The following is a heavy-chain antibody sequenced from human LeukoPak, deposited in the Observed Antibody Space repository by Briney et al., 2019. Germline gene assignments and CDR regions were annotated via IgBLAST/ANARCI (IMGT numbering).Heavy chain of an antibody. V-gene: IGHV5-51*01. CDR1: GYSFTSYW. CDR2: IYPGDSDT. Sequence: GESLKISCKGSGYSFTSYWIGWVRQMPGKGLEWMGIIYPGDSDTRYSPSFQGQVTMSADKSISTAYLQWSSLKASDTAMYYCARRLYDSGGYYYFDYWGQGTLVTVSS. D-gene: IGHD3-22*01. J-gene: IGHJ4*02. CDR3: ARRLYDSGGYYYFDY.